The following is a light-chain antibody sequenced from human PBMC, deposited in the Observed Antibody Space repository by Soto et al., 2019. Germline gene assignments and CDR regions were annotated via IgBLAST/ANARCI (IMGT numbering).Light chain of an antibody. Sequence: DIVMTQSPDSLTVSLGERATINCKSSQSVLNSPNNKNYLAWYQQKPGQPPKLLFYWASTRESGVPDRFSGSGSGPDFTLTISSLQAEDVAVYYCHQYCGSPFTFGPGTKVDIK. CDR1: QSVLNSPNNKNY. J-gene: IGKJ3*01. CDR2: WAS. CDR3: HQYCGSPFT. V-gene: IGKV4-1*01.